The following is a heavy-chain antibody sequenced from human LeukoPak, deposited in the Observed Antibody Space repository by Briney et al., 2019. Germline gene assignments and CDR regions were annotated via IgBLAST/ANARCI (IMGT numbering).Heavy chain of an antibody. Sequence: SETLSLTCTVSSGSMTSYYWSWIRQPPGKGLEWIGYIYYSGSTNYNPSLKSRVTISVDTSKNQFSLKLSSVTAADTAVYYCARHMDGYSGYDRAIDYWGQGTLVTVSS. CDR3: ARHMDGYSGYDRAIDY. D-gene: IGHD5-12*01. J-gene: IGHJ4*02. V-gene: IGHV4-59*08. CDR1: SGSMTSYY. CDR2: IYYSGST.